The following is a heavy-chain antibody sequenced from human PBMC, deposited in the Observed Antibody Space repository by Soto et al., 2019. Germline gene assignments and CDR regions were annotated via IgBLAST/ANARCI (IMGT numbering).Heavy chain of an antibody. Sequence: PSETLSLTCTVSGGSISNKYWSWIRQPAGKGLEWIGRMSSSGVTNYSPSFKSRVTMSVDMSKNQFSLKLSSVTATDAAVYYCARALDSSGWYGDDAFDIWGQGTMVTVS. D-gene: IGHD6-19*01. J-gene: IGHJ3*02. CDR1: GGSISNKY. CDR2: MSSSGVT. CDR3: ARALDSSGWYGDDAFDI. V-gene: IGHV4-4*07.